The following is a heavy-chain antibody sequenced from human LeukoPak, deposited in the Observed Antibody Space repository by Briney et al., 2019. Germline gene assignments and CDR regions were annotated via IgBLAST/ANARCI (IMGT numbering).Heavy chain of an antibody. V-gene: IGHV4-59*01. CDR2: IYYSGST. J-gene: IGHJ5*02. CDR1: GGSISSYY. Sequence: SETLSLTCTVSGGSISSYYWSWIRQPPGKGLEWIGYIYYSGSTNYNPSLKSRVTISVDTSKNQFSLKLSSVTAADTAVYYCARVAYGDYGWFDPWGQGTLVIVSS. D-gene: IGHD4-17*01. CDR3: ARVAYGDYGWFDP.